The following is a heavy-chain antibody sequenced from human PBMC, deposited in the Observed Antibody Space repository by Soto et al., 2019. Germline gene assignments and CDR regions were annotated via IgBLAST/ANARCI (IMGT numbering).Heavy chain of an antibody. CDR2: ISGGGSTT. V-gene: IGHV3-11*01. Sequence: GSLRLSCAASGFIFSDLYMTWIRQAPGKGPEWVSYISGGGSTTSYADSVKGRFTISRDNAKNSLYLQMNSLTVEDTAVYYCSREPRLADFWGQGTLVTVSS. CDR1: GFIFSDLY. D-gene: IGHD6-25*01. J-gene: IGHJ4*02. CDR3: SREPRLADF.